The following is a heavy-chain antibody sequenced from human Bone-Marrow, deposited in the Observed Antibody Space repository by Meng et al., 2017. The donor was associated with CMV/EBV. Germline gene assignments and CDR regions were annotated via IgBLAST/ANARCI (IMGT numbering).Heavy chain of an antibody. V-gene: IGHV1-46*01. Sequence: ASVKVSCKASGNIFTLHYMYWVRQAPGRGLEWMGVLNPSDGRTTSAQKFQGRVTMTRDKSTSTFYMELSSLTSEDTAVYYCASDIVGTTSPAYWGQGTLVTVSS. D-gene: IGHD1-26*01. CDR1: GNIFTLHY. CDR3: ASDIVGTTSPAY. CDR2: LNPSDGRT. J-gene: IGHJ4*02.